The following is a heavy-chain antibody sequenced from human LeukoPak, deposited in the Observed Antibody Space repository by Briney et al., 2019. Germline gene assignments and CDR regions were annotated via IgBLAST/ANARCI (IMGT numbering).Heavy chain of an antibody. CDR1: GGSVSSGSYY. J-gene: IGHJ4*02. CDR3: ARDPYGSGDGYFDY. V-gene: IGHV4-61*01. Sequence: SETLSLTCTVSGGSVSSGSYYWSWIRQPPGKGLEWIGYIYYSGSTNYNPSLKSRVTISVDTSKNQFSLKLSCVTPADTAVYYCARDPYGSGDGYFDYWGQGTLVTVSS. D-gene: IGHD3-10*01. CDR2: IYYSGST.